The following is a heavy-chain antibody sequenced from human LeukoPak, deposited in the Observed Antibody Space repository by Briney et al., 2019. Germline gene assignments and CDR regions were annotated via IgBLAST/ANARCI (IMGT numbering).Heavy chain of an antibody. Sequence: GASVKVSCKASGYTLTSYYMHWVRQAPGQGLEWMGIINPSGGRTSYAQKFQGRVTMTRDMSTSTVYMELSSLRSEDTAVYYFARDRAYYYDSSGYYPYWGQGTLVTVSS. CDR2: INPSGGRT. D-gene: IGHD3-22*01. J-gene: IGHJ4*02. V-gene: IGHV1-46*01. CDR3: ARDRAYYYDSSGYYPY. CDR1: GYTLTSYY.